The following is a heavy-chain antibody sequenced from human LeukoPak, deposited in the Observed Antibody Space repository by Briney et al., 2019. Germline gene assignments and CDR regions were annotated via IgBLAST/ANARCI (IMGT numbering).Heavy chain of an antibody. Sequence: GGSLTLSCAASGFTFSTYAMNWVRQAPGKGLEWVSAISGSGGTTYYADSVKGRFTISRDNSKNTLYLQMNSLRAEDTALYYCAKSEWYSSRYYSMWGQGTLVTVSS. J-gene: IGHJ4*02. CDR3: AKSEWYSSRYYSM. CDR1: GFTFSTYA. D-gene: IGHD6-19*01. V-gene: IGHV3-23*01. CDR2: ISGSGGTT.